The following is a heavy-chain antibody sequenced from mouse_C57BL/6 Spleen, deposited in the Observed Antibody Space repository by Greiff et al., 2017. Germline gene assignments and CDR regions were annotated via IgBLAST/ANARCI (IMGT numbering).Heavy chain of an antibody. V-gene: IGHV1-64*01. CDR1: GYTFTSYW. D-gene: IGHD3-2*02. CDR3: ARRGSSGYVGFAY. J-gene: IGHJ3*01. CDR2: IHPNSGST. Sequence: VQLQQSGAELVKPGASVKLSCKASGYTFTSYWMHWVKQRPGQGLEWIGMIHPNSGSTNYNEKFKSKATLTVDKSSSTAYMQLSSLTSEDSAVYYCARRGSSGYVGFAYWGQGTLVTVSA.